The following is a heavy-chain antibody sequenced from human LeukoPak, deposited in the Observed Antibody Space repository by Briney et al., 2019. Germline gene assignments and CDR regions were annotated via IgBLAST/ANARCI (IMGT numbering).Heavy chain of an antibody. D-gene: IGHD3-16*01. CDR3: ARRAGAYTHPYDY. CDR1: GFTFSSYA. V-gene: IGHV3-23*01. J-gene: IGHJ4*02. CDR2: ISSSGGST. Sequence: GGSLRLSCAASGFTFSSYAMSWVRQAPGKGLEWVSAISSSGGSTYYADSVKGRFTISRDNSKNTLYLQMNSLRAEDTAVYYCARRAGAYTHPYDYWGQGTLVTVSS.